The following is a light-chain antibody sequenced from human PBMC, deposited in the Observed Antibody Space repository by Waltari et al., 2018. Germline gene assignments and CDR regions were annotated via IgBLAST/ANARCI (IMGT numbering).Light chain of an antibody. CDR1: QVIDNF. J-gene: IGKJ4*01. V-gene: IGKV1-33*01. CDR3: QEYGNALT. Sequence: IQMTQPPSSLSASVGDRVTITCQASQVIDNFLNWYQQKPGEAPRLLIYDASNLETGVPSIFSGSGSGTDFSPTITSLQPEDIATYYCQEYGNALTFGGGTKVEIK. CDR2: DAS.